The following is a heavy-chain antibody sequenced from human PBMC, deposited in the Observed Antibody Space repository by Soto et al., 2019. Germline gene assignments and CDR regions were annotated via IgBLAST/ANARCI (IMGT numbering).Heavy chain of an antibody. CDR1: GFTFSSYS. J-gene: IGHJ4*02. CDR2: ISSSSGYI. CDR3: ARASAHLTGDLYYFDY. V-gene: IGHV3-21*01. Sequence: GGSLRLSCAASGFTFSSYSMNWVRQAPGKGLEWVSSISSSSGYIYYADSVKGRFTISRDNAKNSLYLQMNSLRAEDTAVYYCARASAHLTGDLYYFDYWGQGTLVTVSS. D-gene: IGHD7-27*01.